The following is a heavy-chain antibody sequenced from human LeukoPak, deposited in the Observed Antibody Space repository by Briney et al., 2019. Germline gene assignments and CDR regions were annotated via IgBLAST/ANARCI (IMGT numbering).Heavy chain of an antibody. CDR3: ALGGGGYYLYY. Sequence: PGGSLRLSCAASGFTFSSYWMSWVRQAPGKGLERVANIKQDGSEKYYVDSVKGRFTISRDNAKNSLYLQMNSLRAEDTAVYYCALGGGGYYLYYWGQGTLVTVSS. CDR1: GFTFSSYW. J-gene: IGHJ4*02. D-gene: IGHD1-26*01. CDR2: IKQDGSEK. V-gene: IGHV3-7*01.